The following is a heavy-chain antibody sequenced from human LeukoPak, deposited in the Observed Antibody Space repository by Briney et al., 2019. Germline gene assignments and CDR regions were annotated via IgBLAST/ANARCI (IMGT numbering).Heavy chain of an antibody. J-gene: IGHJ5*02. CDR3: ARHTNPQWYNWFDP. CDR2: IYPDDSDT. Sequence: GESLQISCQGSGYIFTKYWIGWVRPMPGKGLEWMGLIYPDDSDTRYSPSFQGQVTISADKSISTAYLQWSSLKASDPAMYYCARHTNPQWYNWFDPWGQGPLVTASS. D-gene: IGHD2-15*01. V-gene: IGHV5-51*01. CDR1: GYIFTKYW.